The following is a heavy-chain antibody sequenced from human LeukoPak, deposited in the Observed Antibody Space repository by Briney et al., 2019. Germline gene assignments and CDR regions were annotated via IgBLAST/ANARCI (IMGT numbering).Heavy chain of an antibody. D-gene: IGHD2-15*01. J-gene: IGHJ4*02. CDR2: NYWNDDK. V-gene: IGHV2-5*01. CDR1: GFSLSGVGEG. CDR3: AHSPSGGFGRFDS. Sequence: ESGPTLLKPTQTLTLTCTFSGFSLSGVGEGVGWIRQPPGKALEWLSLNYWNDDKRYTPSLRSRLTVTKDTSRNQVVLTMTNMDPVDTATYYCAHSPSGGFGRFDSWGQGTLVTVSS.